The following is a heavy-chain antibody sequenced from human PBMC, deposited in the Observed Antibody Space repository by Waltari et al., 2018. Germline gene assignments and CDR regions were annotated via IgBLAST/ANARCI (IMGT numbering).Heavy chain of an antibody. J-gene: IGHJ4*02. Sequence: QLQMVQSGAEMKKPGASVMVSCKASGYSFTAYYVHWVRQAPGEGLEWMGGVDPKGGATNYAQKFQGRVSMTADTSISTVYMELTRLTSDDTAVYFCARGSGSQAGLWGQGTLVTVSS. CDR2: VDPKGGAT. D-gene: IGHD1-26*01. V-gene: IGHV1-2*02. CDR3: ARGSGSQAGL. CDR1: GYSFTAYY.